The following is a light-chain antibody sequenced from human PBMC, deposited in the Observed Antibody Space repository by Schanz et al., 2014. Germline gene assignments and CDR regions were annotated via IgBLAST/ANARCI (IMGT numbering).Light chain of an antibody. CDR3: QQRSNWPPLT. CDR1: QSVSSN. J-gene: IGKJ4*01. V-gene: IGKV3D-20*02. CDR2: GAS. Sequence: EIVLTQSPGTLSLSPGERATLSCRASQSVSSNYLAWYQQNPGQAPRLLISGASTRATGIPARFSGSGSGTEFTLTISSLQSEDFAVYYCQQRSNWPPLTFGGGTKVEIK.